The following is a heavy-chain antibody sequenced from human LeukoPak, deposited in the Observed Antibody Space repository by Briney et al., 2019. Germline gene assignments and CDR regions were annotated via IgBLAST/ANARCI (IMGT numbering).Heavy chain of an antibody. V-gene: IGHV1-8*01. Sequence: ASVKVSCKASGYTFTSYDINWVRQATGQGLEWMGWMNPNSGNTGYAQKFQGRVTMTRNTSISTAYMELSSLRSEDTAMYYCARVERWYYYDSSGYYYDFWGQGTLVTVSS. CDR1: GYTFTSYD. CDR3: ARVERWYYYDSSGYYYDF. D-gene: IGHD3-22*01. CDR2: MNPNSGNT. J-gene: IGHJ4*02.